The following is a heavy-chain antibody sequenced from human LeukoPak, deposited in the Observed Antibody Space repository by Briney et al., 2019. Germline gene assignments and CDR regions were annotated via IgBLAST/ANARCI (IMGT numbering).Heavy chain of an antibody. CDR3: ARQDTAMAIDI. J-gene: IGHJ3*02. D-gene: IGHD5-18*01. CDR2: IYYSGST. Sequence: SETLSLTCTVSGGSISSYYWSWIRQPPGKGLEWIGYIYYSGSTNYNPSLKSRVTISVDTSKNQFSLKLSSVTAADTAVYYCARQDTAMAIDIWGQGTMVTVSS. V-gene: IGHV4-59*08. CDR1: GGSISSYY.